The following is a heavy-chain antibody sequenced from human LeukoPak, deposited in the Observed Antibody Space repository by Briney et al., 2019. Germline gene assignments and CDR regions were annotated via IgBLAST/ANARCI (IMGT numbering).Heavy chain of an antibody. V-gene: IGHV3-23*01. D-gene: IGHD6-6*01. Sequence: PGGSLRLSCAASGFTFSSYAMSWVRQAPGKGLEWVSAISGSGGSTYYADSVKGRFTISRDNAKNSLYLQMNSLRDEDTAVYYCAREYSSSSGSVSDYWGQGTLVTVSS. CDR3: AREYSSSSGSVSDY. CDR1: GFTFSSYA. J-gene: IGHJ4*02. CDR2: ISGSGGST.